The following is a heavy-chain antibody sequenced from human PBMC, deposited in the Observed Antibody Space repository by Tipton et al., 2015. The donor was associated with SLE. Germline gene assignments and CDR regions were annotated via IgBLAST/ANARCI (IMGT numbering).Heavy chain of an antibody. CDR3: ARATDYDFWREIYWYFDL. Sequence: TLSLTCAVSGGSISSSNWWSWVRQPPGKGLEWIGEIYHSGSTNYNPSLKSRVTISVDKSKNQFSLKLSSVTAADTAVYYCARATDYDFWREIYWYFDLWGRGTLVTVSS. CDR1: GGSISSSNW. D-gene: IGHD3-3*01. V-gene: IGHV4-4*02. CDR2: IYHSGST. J-gene: IGHJ2*01.